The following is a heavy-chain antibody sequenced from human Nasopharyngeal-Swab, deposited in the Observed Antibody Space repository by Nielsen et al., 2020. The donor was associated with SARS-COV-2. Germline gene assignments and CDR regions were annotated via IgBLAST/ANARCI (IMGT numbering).Heavy chain of an antibody. CDR3: ARMSFWGHDYSNLPQDYYGMDV. J-gene: IGHJ6*02. Sequence: ASVKVSCKASGYTFTSYGISWVRQAPGQGLEWMGWTSAYNGNTNYAQKLQGRVTMTTDTSTSTAYMELRSLRSDDTAVYYCARMSFWGHDYSNLPQDYYGMDVWGQGTTVTVSS. D-gene: IGHD4-11*01. CDR1: GYTFTSYG. V-gene: IGHV1-18*01. CDR2: TSAYNGNT.